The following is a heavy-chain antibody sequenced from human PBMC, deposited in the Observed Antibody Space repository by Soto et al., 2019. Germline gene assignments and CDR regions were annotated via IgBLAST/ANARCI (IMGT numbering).Heavy chain of an antibody. Sequence: QVQLVQSGAEVKKPGASVRVSCKASGYSFSAYYIHWMRQAPEQGLEWMGWINPNSGGTKFAQKFQGWVTMTRDTSISTAYMELSRLKSDDTAVYFCARESGGTTATLDYYYFYMDVWGKGTTVTVSS. CDR2: INPNSGGT. J-gene: IGHJ6*03. CDR3: ARESGGTTATLDYYYFYMDV. V-gene: IGHV1-2*04. D-gene: IGHD4-17*01. CDR1: GYSFSAYY.